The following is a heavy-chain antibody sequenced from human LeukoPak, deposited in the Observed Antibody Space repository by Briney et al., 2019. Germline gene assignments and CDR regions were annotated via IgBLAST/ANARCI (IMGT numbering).Heavy chain of an antibody. CDR2: ITGGGST. J-gene: IGHJ4*02. Sequence: GGSLRLSCAASGFTFSSYAMSWVRQAPGKGLEWVSAITGGGSTFYADSVRGRFTIPRDNSKNTLYLQMNSLRAEDTAVYYCAKRVGSGWYYFDYWGQGTLVTVSS. V-gene: IGHV3-23*01. D-gene: IGHD6-19*01. CDR3: AKRVGSGWYYFDY. CDR1: GFTFSSYA.